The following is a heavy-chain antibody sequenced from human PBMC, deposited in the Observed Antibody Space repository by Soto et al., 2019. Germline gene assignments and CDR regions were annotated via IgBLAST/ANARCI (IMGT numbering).Heavy chain of an antibody. D-gene: IGHD3-16*01. CDR2: IYYSGRI. CDR3: AKSRGGGYYYAIDV. Sequence: QVQLQESGPGLVKPSDTLSLNCAVSGYSITSSDWWGWIRQSPGKGLEWIGYIYYSGRIYYNPSLKSRVTMSVDTSKNQFSLNLTSLTAVDTAVYYCAKSRGGGYYYAIDVWGQGTTVTVSS. J-gene: IGHJ6*01. V-gene: IGHV4-28*05. CDR1: GYSITSSDW.